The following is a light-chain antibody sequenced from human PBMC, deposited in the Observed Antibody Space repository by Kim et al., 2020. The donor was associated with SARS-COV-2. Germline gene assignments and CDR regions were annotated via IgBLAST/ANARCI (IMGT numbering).Light chain of an antibody. CDR3: QAWDSSTVV. V-gene: IGLV3-1*01. Sequence: SYELTLPPSVSVSPGQTASITCSGDKLGDKYACWYQQKPGQSPVLVIYQDTNRPSGIPERFSGSNSGNTATLTISGTQAMDEADYYCQAWDSSTVVFGGGTQLTVL. CDR2: QDT. CDR1: KLGDKY. J-gene: IGLJ2*01.